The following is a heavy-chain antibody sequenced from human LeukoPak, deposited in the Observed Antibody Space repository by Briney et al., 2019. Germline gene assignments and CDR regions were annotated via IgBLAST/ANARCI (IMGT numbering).Heavy chain of an antibody. CDR3: ASGGYYDSSGYYEGEFDY. CDR1: GGTFSSYA. D-gene: IGHD3-22*01. V-gene: IGHV1-69*04. Sequence: SVKVSCKASGGTFSSYAISWVRQAPGQGLEWMGRIITIFGIANYAQKFQGRVTITADKSTSTDYMELSSLRSEDTAVYYCASGGYYDSSGYYEGEFDYWGQGTLVTVSS. J-gene: IGHJ4*02. CDR2: IITIFGIA.